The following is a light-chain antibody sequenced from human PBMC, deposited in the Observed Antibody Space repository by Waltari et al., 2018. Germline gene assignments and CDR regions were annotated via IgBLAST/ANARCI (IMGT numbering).Light chain of an antibody. CDR2: GVS. J-gene: IGKJ4*01. CDR1: QSVSSN. Sequence: ELVTTQSPATLSVSPGERATLSCRASQSVSSNLAWYQQKPGQAPRLLIYGVSTRATGIAARFSGGGSGTEFTLTISSLQSEDFAVYYCQQYNNWPLTFGGGTKVEIK. CDR3: QQYNNWPLT. V-gene: IGKV3-15*01.